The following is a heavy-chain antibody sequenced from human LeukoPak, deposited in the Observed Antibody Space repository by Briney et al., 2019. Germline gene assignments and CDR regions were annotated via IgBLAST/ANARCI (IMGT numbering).Heavy chain of an antibody. CDR3: AKDPMSVVAGLYFDY. D-gene: IGHD6-19*01. CDR2: ISYDGSNK. CDR1: GFTFSSYA. J-gene: IGHJ4*02. Sequence: GGSLRLSCAASGFTFSSYAMHWVRQAPGKGLEWVAVISYDGSNKYYADSVKGRFTISRDNSKNTLYLQMISLRAEDTAVYFCAKDPMSVVAGLYFDYWGQGTLVTVSS. V-gene: IGHV3-30*04.